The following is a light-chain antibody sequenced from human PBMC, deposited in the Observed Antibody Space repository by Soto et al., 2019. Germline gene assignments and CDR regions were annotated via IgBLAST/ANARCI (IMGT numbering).Light chain of an antibody. CDR3: GADHGSGSNSI. J-gene: IGLJ2*01. CDR2: VGTGGIVG. Sequence: QLVLTQPPSASASLGASVKLTCTLSSGYSNYKVDWCQQRPGKGPRFVMRVGTGGIVGSKGDDIPDRFSVLGSGLNRYLTIKNIQEEDESDYHCGADHGSGSNSIFGGGTKLTVL. CDR1: SGYSNYK. V-gene: IGLV9-49*01.